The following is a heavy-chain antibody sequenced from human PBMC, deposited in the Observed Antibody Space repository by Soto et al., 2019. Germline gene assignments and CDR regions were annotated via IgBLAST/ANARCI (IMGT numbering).Heavy chain of an antibody. CDR2: IGASGSPI. V-gene: IGHV3-11*01. CDR1: GFSFSDYY. D-gene: IGHD3-10*01. Sequence: QMQLVQSGGRLVKPGGSLRLSCAASGFSFSDYYMSWIRRAPGNGLEWVSYIGASGSPIYFGDSVKGRFSISRDNTNTSLSLQMNSLRPDDTAVYYCARGTYGMDVWGQGTTVIVSS. CDR3: ARGTYGMDV. J-gene: IGHJ6*02.